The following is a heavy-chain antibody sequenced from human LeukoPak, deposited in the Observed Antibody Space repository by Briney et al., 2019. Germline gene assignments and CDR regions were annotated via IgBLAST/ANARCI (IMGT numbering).Heavy chain of an antibody. Sequence: SGNLSLTCAVSGGSISSSNWWSWVRQPPGKGLEWIGEIYHSGSTNYNPSLKSRVTISVDKSKNQFSLKLSSVTAADTAVYYCARALRKGSGSYYNAGNDAFDIWGQGTMVTVSS. J-gene: IGHJ3*02. D-gene: IGHD3-10*01. CDR2: IYHSGST. CDR1: GGSISSSNW. V-gene: IGHV4-4*02. CDR3: ARALRKGSGSYYNAGNDAFDI.